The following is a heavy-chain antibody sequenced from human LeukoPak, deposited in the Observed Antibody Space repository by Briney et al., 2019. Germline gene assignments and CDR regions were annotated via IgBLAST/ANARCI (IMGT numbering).Heavy chain of an antibody. J-gene: IGHJ4*02. CDR1: GFTFSSYA. Sequence: PGGSLRLSCSASGFTFSSYAMHWVRQAPGKGLEYVSAISHDGDTTYYADSVKGRFTISRDNSENTLYLQMSSLRAEDTAVYYCAPGKFDYWGQGTLVTVSS. CDR3: APGKFDY. CDR2: ISHDGDTT. V-gene: IGHV3-64D*06.